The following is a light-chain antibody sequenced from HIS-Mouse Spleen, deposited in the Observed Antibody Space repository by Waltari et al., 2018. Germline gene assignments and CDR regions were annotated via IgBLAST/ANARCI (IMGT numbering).Light chain of an antibody. CDR3: SSYTSSSFNVV. Sequence: QSALTQPASVSGSPGQSITISCTGTSSDVGGYNYVFWYQQHPGKAPKLMIYDVSNRPSGVSTLFSGSKSGNTASLTISGLQAEDEADYYCSSYTSSSFNVVFGGGTKLTVL. J-gene: IGLJ2*01. CDR2: DVS. CDR1: SSDVGGYNY. V-gene: IGLV2-14*03.